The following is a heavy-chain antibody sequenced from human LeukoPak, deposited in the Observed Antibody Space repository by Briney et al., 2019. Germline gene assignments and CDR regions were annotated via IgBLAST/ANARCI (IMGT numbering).Heavy chain of an antibody. D-gene: IGHD4-17*01. CDR1: GYTFTGYY. J-gene: IGHJ4*02. CDR3: ARDTITVTTPYFVY. CDR2: INSDSGGT. V-gene: IGHV1-2*02. Sequence: ASVKVSCKASGYTFTGYYIDWVRQAPGQGLEWMGWINSDSGGTNYAQKFQGRVTMTRDTSTSTAYMELSSLRSDDTAFYYCARDTITVTTPYFVYWGQGTLVTVPS.